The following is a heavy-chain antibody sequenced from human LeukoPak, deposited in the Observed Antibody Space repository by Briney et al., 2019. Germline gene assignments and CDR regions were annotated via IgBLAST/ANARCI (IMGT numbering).Heavy chain of an antibody. CDR2: INPNSGGT. V-gene: IGHV1-2*02. CDR3: ARGGGIAGPNWFDP. J-gene: IGHJ5*02. CDR1: GYTFTGYY. Sequence: GASVKVSCKASGYTFTGYYMHWVRQAPGQGVEWMGWINPNSGGTNYAQKFQGRVTMTRDTSISTAYMELSRLRSDDTAVYYCARGGGIAGPNWFDPWGQGTLVTVSS. D-gene: IGHD6-13*01.